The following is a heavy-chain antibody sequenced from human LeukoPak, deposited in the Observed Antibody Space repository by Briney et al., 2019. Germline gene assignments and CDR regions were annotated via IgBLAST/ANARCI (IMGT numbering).Heavy chain of an antibody. CDR3: AREGYFDSSGYDFGY. Sequence: PGGSLRLSCAASGFTFSSYEMNWVRQAPGKWLEWVSYISSSGSTIYYADSVKGRFTISRDNAKNSLYLQMNSLRAEDTAVYYCAREGYFDSSGYDFGYWGQGTPVTVSS. CDR2: ISSSGSTI. D-gene: IGHD3-22*01. J-gene: IGHJ4*02. CDR1: GFTFSSYE. V-gene: IGHV3-48*03.